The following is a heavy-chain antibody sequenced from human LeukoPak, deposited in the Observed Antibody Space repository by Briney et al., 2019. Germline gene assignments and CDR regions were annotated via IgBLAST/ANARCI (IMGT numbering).Heavy chain of an antibody. V-gene: IGHV4-4*02. CDR3: ARDYYGSGSTFDY. CDR2: IYDSGST. D-gene: IGHD3-10*01. CDR1: GGSISSSNW. Sequence: SRTLSLTCAVSGGSISSSNWWSGVRQPPGKGLEWIWEIYDSGSTNYNPSLTSRVTISVNKSKNQFSRKLSSVTAADTAVYYCARDYYGSGSTFDYWGQGTLVTVSS. J-gene: IGHJ4*02.